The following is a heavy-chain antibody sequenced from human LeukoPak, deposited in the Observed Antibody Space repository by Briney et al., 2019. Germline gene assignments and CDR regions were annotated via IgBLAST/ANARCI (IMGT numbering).Heavy chain of an antibody. J-gene: IGHJ4*02. CDR1: GFTFSSYG. Sequence: PGGSLRLSCAASGFTFSSYGMHWVRQAPGKGLEWVAFIRYDGSNKYYADSVKGRFTISRDNAKNSLYLQMNSLRAEDMAVYYCARDRRNTGSFFDYWGQGALVTVSS. D-gene: IGHD1-26*01. CDR2: IRYDGSNK. V-gene: IGHV3-30*02. CDR3: ARDRRNTGSFFDY.